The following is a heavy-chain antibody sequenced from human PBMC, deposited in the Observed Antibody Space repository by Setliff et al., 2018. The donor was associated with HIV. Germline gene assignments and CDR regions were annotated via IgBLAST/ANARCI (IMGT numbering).Heavy chain of an antibody. J-gene: IGHJ4*02. Sequence: ASVKVSCKSSGYTFTDYFIHWVRQAPGQGLEWMGWISPDNGNTRISQRFRGSVTMTRDNSKSTLYLQLSSLRPEDTAVYYCASARIPTGGVSTSLDYWGPGTLVTVSS. CDR3: ASARIPTGGVSTSLDY. CDR1: GYTFTDYF. D-gene: IGHD3-3*01. CDR2: ISPDNGNT. V-gene: IGHV1-2*02.